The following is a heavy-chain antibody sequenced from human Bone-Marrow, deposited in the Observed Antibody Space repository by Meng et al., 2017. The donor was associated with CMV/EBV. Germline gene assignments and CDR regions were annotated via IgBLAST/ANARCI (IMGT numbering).Heavy chain of an antibody. CDR2: IYHSGST. D-gene: IGHD6-13*01. CDR1: GGSIGSSSYY. V-gene: IGHV4-39*07. Sequence: SETLSLTCTVSGGSIGSSSYYWGWIRQPPGKGLEWIGSIYHSGSTYYNPSLKSRVTISVDTSKNQFSLKLSSVTAADTAVYYCATAQGVYSSSWPGSWFDPWGQGTLVTVSS. CDR3: ATAQGVYSSSWPGSWFDP. J-gene: IGHJ5*02.